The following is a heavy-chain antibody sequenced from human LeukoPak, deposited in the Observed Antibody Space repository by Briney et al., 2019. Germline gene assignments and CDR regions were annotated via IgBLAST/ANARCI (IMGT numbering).Heavy chain of an antibody. CDR2: MYNNGNT. D-gene: IGHD4-17*01. Sequence: GGSLRLSCAASGLTVSSKYMSWVRQAPGKGLEWVSVMYNNGNTHYADSVKGRFTISRDNAKNTLYLQMNSLRPEDTAVYYCARVGGDRVAYWGQGTLVTVSS. CDR3: ARVGGDRVAY. CDR1: GLTVSSKY. J-gene: IGHJ4*02. V-gene: IGHV3-53*01.